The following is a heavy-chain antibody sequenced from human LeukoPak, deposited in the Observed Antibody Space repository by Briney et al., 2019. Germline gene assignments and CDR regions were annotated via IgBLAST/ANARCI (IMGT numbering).Heavy chain of an antibody. D-gene: IGHD3-22*01. CDR2: ISAYNGNT. Sequence: ASVKVSCKASGYTFTSYGISWVRQAPGQGLEWMGWISAYNGNTNYAQKLQGRVTMTTDTSTSTAYMELRSLRSDDTAIYYCAKAYGTNGYYQLPIDFWGQGTLVTVSS. J-gene: IGHJ4*02. CDR1: GYTFTSYG. V-gene: IGHV1-18*01. CDR3: AKAYGTNGYYQLPIDF.